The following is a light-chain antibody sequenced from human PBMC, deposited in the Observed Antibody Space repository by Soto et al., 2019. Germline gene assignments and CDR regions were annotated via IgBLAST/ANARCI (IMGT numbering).Light chain of an antibody. Sequence: AIHLTQSPSSLSATVGDSVTITCRASQGIARALAWYQQKPGKAPKLLIYDASSLESGVPSRFSGSGYVTDFTLTITSLQPEDVATYYCQQFSNYPLTFGGGTKVEIK. CDR3: QQFSNYPLT. J-gene: IGKJ4*01. CDR1: QGIARA. CDR2: DAS. V-gene: IGKV1D-13*01.